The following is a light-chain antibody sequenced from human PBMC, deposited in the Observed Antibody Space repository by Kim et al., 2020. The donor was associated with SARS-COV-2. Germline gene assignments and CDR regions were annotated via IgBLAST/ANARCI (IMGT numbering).Light chain of an antibody. J-gene: IGLJ2*01. CDR1: SLRSYY. CDR2: GKN. V-gene: IGLV3-19*01. CDR3: NSRDSSGNHPV. Sequence: SSELTQDPAVPVALGQTVRITCQGDSLRSYYASWYQQKPGQAPVLVIYGKNNRPSGIPDRFSGSSSGNTASLTITGAQAEDEADYYCNSRDSSGNHPVFG.